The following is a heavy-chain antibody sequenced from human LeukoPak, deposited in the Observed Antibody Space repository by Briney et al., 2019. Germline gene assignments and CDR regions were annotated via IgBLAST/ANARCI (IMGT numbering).Heavy chain of an antibody. CDR3: ATLFDDSSGEDY. CDR1: GGSFSGYY. J-gene: IGHJ4*02. Sequence: SETLSLTCAVYGGSFSGYYWSWIRQPPGKGLEWIGEINHSGSTNYNPSLKSRVTISVDTSKNQFSLKLSSVTAADTAVYYCATLFDDSSGEDYWGQGTLVTVSS. D-gene: IGHD3-22*01. CDR2: INHSGST. V-gene: IGHV4-34*01.